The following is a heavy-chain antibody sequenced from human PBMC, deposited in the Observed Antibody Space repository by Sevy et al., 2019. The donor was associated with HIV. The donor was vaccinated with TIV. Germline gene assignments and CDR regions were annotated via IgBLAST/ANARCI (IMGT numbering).Heavy chain of an antibody. Sequence: SETLSLTCTVSGGSISSYYWSWIRQPPGKGLEWIGYIYYSGSTNYNPSLKSRVTISVDTSKNQFSLKLSSVTAADTAVYYCARVTTFGGVIVNFDYWGQGTLVTVSS. D-gene: IGHD3-16*02. CDR1: GGSISSYY. CDR3: ARVTTFGGVIVNFDY. CDR2: IYYSGST. J-gene: IGHJ4*02. V-gene: IGHV4-59*01.